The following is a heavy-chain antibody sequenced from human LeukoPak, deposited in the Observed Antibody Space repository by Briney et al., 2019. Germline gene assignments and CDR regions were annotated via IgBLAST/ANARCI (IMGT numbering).Heavy chain of an antibody. CDR2: IRYDGNNK. J-gene: IGHJ3*02. CDR3: ARHGGDGYTISNAFDI. V-gene: IGHV3-30*02. Sequence: GGSLRLSCAASGFTFSDYSMHWVRQAPGKGLNWVAFIRYDGNNKYYADSVKGRFTISRDNSKNMLYLEMNSLSTEDTAVYYCARHGGDGYTISNAFDIWGQGTMVTVSS. CDR1: GFTFSDYS. D-gene: IGHD5-24*01.